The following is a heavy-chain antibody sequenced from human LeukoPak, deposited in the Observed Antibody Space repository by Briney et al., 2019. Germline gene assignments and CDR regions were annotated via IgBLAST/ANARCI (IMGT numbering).Heavy chain of an antibody. CDR1: GFTLSSYA. CDR2: ISGSGGST. V-gene: IGHV3-23*01. D-gene: IGHD5-24*01. Sequence: GGSLRLSCAASGFTLSSYAMSWARQAPGKGLEWVSAISGSGGSTYYADSVKGRFTISRDNSKNTLYLQMNSLRAEDTAVYYCAKGREMATIEDYWGQGTLVTVSS. CDR3: AKGREMATIEDY. J-gene: IGHJ4*02.